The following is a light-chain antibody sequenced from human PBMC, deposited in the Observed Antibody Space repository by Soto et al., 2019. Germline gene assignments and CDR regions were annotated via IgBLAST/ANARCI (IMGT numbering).Light chain of an antibody. CDR2: KTS. Sequence: DIQMTQSPSTLSTSVGDRVTITCRASQSISSWLAWYQQKPGQDPKLVIYKTSNLKDGVPSSFSGSGPGTEFNSTISTPQPDDFATYYCQQYDSYSRTFGHGTKVEIK. V-gene: IGKV1-5*03. CDR3: QQYDSYSRT. J-gene: IGKJ1*01. CDR1: QSISSW.